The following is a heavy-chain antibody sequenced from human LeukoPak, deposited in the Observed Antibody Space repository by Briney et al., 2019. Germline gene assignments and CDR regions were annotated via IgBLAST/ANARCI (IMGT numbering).Heavy chain of an antibody. CDR1: GYTFTSYY. D-gene: IGHD6-13*01. CDR3: ARVGGAAAGMWDYFDY. V-gene: IGHV1-46*01. CDR2: INPSGGST. J-gene: IGHJ4*02. Sequence: ASVKVSCTASGYTFTSYYMHWVRQAPGQGLEWMGIINPSGGSTSYAQKFQGRVTMTRDTSTSTVYMELSSLRSEDTAVYYCARVGGAAAGMWDYFDYWGQGTLVTVSS.